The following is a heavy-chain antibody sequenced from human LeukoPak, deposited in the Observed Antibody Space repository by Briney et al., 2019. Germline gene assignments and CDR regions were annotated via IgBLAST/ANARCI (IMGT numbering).Heavy chain of an antibody. J-gene: IGHJ4*02. CDR1: VVTVSSNY. Sequence: TGGFLRLSCAASVVTVSSNYMSWVRQAPWKGLEWVLVIYSGGSTYYADSVKGRFTISRDNSKNTLYLQMNSLRAEDTAVYYCARLIGSYESHYFDYWGQGTLVTVSS. CDR2: IYSGGST. V-gene: IGHV3-53*01. D-gene: IGHD1-26*01. CDR3: ARLIGSYESHYFDY.